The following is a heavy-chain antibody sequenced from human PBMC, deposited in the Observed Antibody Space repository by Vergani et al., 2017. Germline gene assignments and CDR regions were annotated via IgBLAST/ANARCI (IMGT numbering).Heavy chain of an antibody. CDR3: ARGGYSTASTSRHYYYYMDV. Sequence: QLQLQESGPGLVKPSQTLSLTCAVSGGSISSGGYSWSWIRQPPGKGLEWIGYIYHSGSTYYNPSLKSRVTISVDRSKNQFSLKLSSVTAADTAVYYCARGGYSTASTSRHYYYYMDVWGKGTTVTVSS. V-gene: IGHV4-30-2*01. CDR2: IYHSGST. D-gene: IGHD6-13*01. CDR1: GGSISSGGYS. J-gene: IGHJ6*03.